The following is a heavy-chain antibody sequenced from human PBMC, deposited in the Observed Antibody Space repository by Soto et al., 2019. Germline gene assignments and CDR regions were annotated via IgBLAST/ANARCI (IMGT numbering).Heavy chain of an antibody. D-gene: IGHD6-19*01. CDR1: GFTFSDYW. V-gene: IGHV3-7*04. CDR2: IKQDGSDQ. J-gene: IGHJ4*02. Sequence: GGSLRLSCAASGFTFSDYWMSWVRQAPGKGLEWVANIKQDGSDQYYVDSVKGRFTISRDNAKKSLYLQMNSLRAEDTAVYYCARGIGVAVLYWGQGTLVTVSS. CDR3: ARGIGVAVLY.